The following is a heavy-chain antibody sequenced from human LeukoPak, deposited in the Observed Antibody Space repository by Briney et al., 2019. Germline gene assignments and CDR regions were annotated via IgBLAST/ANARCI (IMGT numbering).Heavy chain of an antibody. J-gene: IGHJ4*02. CDR1: GFTLSSYW. Sequence: GGSLRLSCVASGFTLSSYWMHWVRQAPGKGLEWVSAISGSGGSTYYADSVKGRFTISRDNSKNTLYLQMNSLRAEDTAVYYCAKGPEGWPTGFDYWGQGTLVTVSS. CDR3: AKGPEGWPTGFDY. V-gene: IGHV3-23*01. D-gene: IGHD1-14*01. CDR2: ISGSGGST.